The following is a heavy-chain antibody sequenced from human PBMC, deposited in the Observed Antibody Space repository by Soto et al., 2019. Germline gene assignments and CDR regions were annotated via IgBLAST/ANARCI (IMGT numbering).Heavy chain of an antibody. CDR1: GGSISSAAYY. CDR2: VSHSGST. J-gene: IGHJ4*02. D-gene: IGHD3-3*01. Sequence: PSETLSLTCTVSGGSISSAAYYWSWIRQHPGKGLEWIGYVSHSGSTYYNPSLKSRVIISVDTSKNQFSLSLTSVTAADTAVYYCARGAYYDFWSGYYPFDYWGQGTLVTVSS. V-gene: IGHV4-31*03. CDR3: ARGAYYDFWSGYYPFDY.